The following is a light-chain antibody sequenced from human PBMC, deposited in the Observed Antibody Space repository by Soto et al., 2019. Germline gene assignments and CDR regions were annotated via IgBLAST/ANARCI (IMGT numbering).Light chain of an antibody. Sequence: EIVMTQSPATLSVSPGERATLSGRASQSVSSNLAWYQQKPGQAPRLLIYGASTRATGIPVRFSGSGSGTDFTLTISRLEPEDFAVYYCQQYGSSPSFGQGTKVDIK. J-gene: IGKJ1*01. CDR1: QSVSSN. V-gene: IGKV3-15*01. CDR3: QQYGSSPS. CDR2: GAS.